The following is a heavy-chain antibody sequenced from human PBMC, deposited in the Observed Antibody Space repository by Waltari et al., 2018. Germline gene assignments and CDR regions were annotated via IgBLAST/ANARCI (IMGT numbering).Heavy chain of an antibody. CDR1: GYTFTSYD. J-gene: IGHJ1*01. CDR2: MNPNSGNT. D-gene: IGHD2-8*02. V-gene: IGHV1-8*03. Sequence: QVQLVQSGAEVKKPGASVKVSCKASGYTFTSYDINWVRQATGQGLEWMGWMNPNSGNTGYAQKFQGRVTITRNTSISTAYMELSSLRSEDTAVYYCARGLSCTGGVCYTEYFQHWGQGTLVTVSS. CDR3: ARGLSCTGGVCYTEYFQH.